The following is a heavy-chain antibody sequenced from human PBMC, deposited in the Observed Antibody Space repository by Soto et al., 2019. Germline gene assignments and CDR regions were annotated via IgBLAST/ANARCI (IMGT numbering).Heavy chain of an antibody. Sequence: EVQLVESGGGLVQPGESLRLSCAASGFTFSAFWMTWLRQAPRKGLEWVANIKRDGTVTHYGDSVEGRCTLSRDNAQNSVFLQLNSLRTEDTAMYYCARDLSPPGEFFYDAFDVWGQGTFVTVSS. CDR1: GFTFSAFW. CDR2: IKRDGTVT. D-gene: IGHD2-21*01. V-gene: IGHV3-7*04. J-gene: IGHJ3*01. CDR3: ARDLSPPGEFFYDAFDV.